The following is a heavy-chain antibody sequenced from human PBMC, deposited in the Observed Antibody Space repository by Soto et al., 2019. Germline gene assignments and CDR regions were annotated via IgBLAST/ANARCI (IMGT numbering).Heavy chain of an antibody. Sequence: QVQLVQSGAEEKKPGASVKVSCKASGYTFTSYAMHWVRQAPGQRLEWMGWINAVNGNTKYSQKSQGRVTITRDTSASTAEMRLSSLRSEDTAMYYCATSIVVVIALHYWGQGTLVTVSS. J-gene: IGHJ4*02. CDR2: INAVNGNT. CDR1: GYTFTSYA. CDR3: ATSIVVVIALHY. V-gene: IGHV1-3*05. D-gene: IGHD2-21*01.